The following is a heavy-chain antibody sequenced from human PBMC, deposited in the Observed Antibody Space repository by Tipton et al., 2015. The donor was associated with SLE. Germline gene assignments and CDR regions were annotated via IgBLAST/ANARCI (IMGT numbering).Heavy chain of an antibody. Sequence: GLVKPSDTLSLTYAVSGYSISSGCYWGWVRQPPGKALEWIGSIYYDENTYYNPSLKSRVAVSIDTSKNEFSLKLNSVTAADTAVYYCVEGHTAMVIFDSWGQEPWSPSPQ. V-gene: IGHV4-38-2*01. CDR3: VEGHTAMVIFDS. J-gene: IGHJ4*01. CDR2: IYYDENT. CDR1: GYSISSGCY. D-gene: IGHD5-18*01.